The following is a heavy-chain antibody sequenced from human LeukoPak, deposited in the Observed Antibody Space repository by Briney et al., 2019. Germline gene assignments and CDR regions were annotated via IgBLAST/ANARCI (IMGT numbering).Heavy chain of an antibody. CDR1: GYTFTSNG. CDR3: ATDLMVRGVITPY. CDR2: ISAYNGNT. D-gene: IGHD3-10*01. J-gene: IGHJ4*02. Sequence: ASVKVSCKASGYTFTSNGISWVRQAPGQGLEWMGWISAYNGNTNYAQKVQGRFTMTTDTSTSTAYMELSSLRSEDTAVYYCATDLMVRGVITPYWGQGTLVTVSS. V-gene: IGHV1-18*01.